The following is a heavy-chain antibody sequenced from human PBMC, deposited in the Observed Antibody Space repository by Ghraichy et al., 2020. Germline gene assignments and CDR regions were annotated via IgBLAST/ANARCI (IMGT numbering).Heavy chain of an antibody. CDR1: GYTFTSYG. J-gene: IGHJ4*02. CDR3: VRDLTERAAKPPRY. V-gene: IGHV1-18*04. CDR2: ISAFTGET. D-gene: IGHD6-13*01. Sequence: ASVKVSCTTSGYTFTSYGVGWVRQAPGQGLEWMGWISAFTGETNYAQSLQGRVTMTTDASTRTAYMELRSLTSDDTAVYYCVRDLTERAAKPPRYWGQGTLVTVSS.